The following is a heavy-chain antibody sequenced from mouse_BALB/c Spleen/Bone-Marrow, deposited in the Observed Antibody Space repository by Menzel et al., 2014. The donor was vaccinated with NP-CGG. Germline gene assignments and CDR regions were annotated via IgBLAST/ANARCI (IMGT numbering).Heavy chain of an antibody. D-gene: IGHD1-1*02. J-gene: IGHJ2*01. CDR3: ARRELRWSYFDY. CDR1: GFTFSSYY. V-gene: IGHV5-6-2*01. CDR2: INRDGGIT. Sequence: EVKVVESGGGLVKLGGSLKLSCAASGFTFSSYYMSWVRQTPEKRLELVAAINRDGGITFYPDIVKGRLTISRDNVNNTLYLQVSSLKSEDTALYYCARRELRWSYFDYWGQGTTLTVSS.